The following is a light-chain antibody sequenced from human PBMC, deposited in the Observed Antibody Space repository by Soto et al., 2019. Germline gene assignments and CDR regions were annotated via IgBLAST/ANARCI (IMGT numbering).Light chain of an antibody. Sequence: EIVLTQSPGTLSLSPGDRATLSCRASQSVSDNYLAWYKQRPGQAPRLLIYGASVRATGVADRFSGSGSGTDFTLTVSRLAPEDFAVYYCQLYGTSPPFTFGPGTRVDIK. V-gene: IGKV3-20*01. CDR1: QSVSDNY. J-gene: IGKJ3*01. CDR2: GAS. CDR3: QLYGTSPPFT.